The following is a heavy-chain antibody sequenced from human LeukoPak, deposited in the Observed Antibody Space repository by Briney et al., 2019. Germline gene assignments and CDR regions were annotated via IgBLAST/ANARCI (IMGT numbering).Heavy chain of an antibody. J-gene: IGHJ4*02. Sequence: GGSLRLSCAASGFTFSSYSMNWVRQAPGKGREWVSSISVSSGYIYYADSAKGRFTISRDKTQKSLYMQINTPRAQGTAAYYIERGRSSGYVDWGQGTLVTVSS. CDR1: GFTFSSYS. D-gene: IGHD3-22*01. V-gene: IGHV3-21*01. CDR2: ISVSSGYI. CDR3: ERGRSSGYVD.